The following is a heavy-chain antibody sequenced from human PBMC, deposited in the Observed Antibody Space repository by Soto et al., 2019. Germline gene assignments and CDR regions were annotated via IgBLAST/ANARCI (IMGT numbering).Heavy chain of an antibody. J-gene: IGHJ5*02. CDR1: GYTFTSYD. CDR2: MNPNSGNT. V-gene: IGHV1-8*01. CDR3: ARALTTIFRVVSIARSFDP. D-gene: IGHD3-3*01. Sequence: GASVKVSCKASGYTFTSYDINWVRQATGQGLEWMGWMNPNSGNTGYAQKFQGRVTMTRNTSISTAYMELSSLRSEDTAVYYCARALTTIFRVVSIARSFDPWGQGTLVNVSS.